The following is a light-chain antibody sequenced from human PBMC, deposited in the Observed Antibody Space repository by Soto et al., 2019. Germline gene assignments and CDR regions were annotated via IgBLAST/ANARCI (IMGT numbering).Light chain of an antibody. CDR3: RQYGSSPVYT. J-gene: IGKJ2*01. V-gene: IGKV3-20*01. CDR2: GAS. CDR1: QSVSSSY. Sequence: EIVLTQSPGTLSLSPGERATLSCRASQSVSSSYLAWYQQKPGQAPRLLIYGASSRATGIPDRFSGSGSGTDFTLTISRLEPEDFALYYCRQYGSSPVYTFGQGTKLEIK.